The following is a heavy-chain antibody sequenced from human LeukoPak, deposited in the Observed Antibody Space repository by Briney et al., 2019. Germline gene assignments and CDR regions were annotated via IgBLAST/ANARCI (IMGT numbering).Heavy chain of an antibody. D-gene: IGHD4-23*01. CDR1: GLPFSRYA. CDR2: ISGSGGST. V-gene: IGHV3-23*01. CDR3: ANLGRWYIYFDY. J-gene: IGHJ4*02. Sequence: GGSQTLPCAASGLPFSRYAMRWVRRATGEGLECVSGISGSGGSTFYADSVKGRFTISRDNCKNTLYLQMNSLRAEDTAVYYCANLGRWYIYFDYWGQGTLVTVSS.